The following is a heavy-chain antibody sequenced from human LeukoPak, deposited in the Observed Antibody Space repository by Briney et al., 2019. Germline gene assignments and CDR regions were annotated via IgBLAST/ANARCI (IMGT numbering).Heavy chain of an antibody. D-gene: IGHD4-23*01. Sequence: GGSLRLSCAASGFTFSSYAMSWVRQAPGKGLEWVSAISGSGGSTYYADSVKGRFTVSRDNSKNTLYMQMNSLRAEDTAVYYCAKLRYGGNSGNDYWGQGTLVTVSS. V-gene: IGHV3-23*01. CDR1: GFTFSSYA. CDR2: ISGSGGST. J-gene: IGHJ4*02. CDR3: AKLRYGGNSGNDY.